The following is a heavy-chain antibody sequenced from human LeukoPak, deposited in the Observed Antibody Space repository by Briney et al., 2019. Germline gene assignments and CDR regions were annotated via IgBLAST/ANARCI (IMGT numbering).Heavy chain of an antibody. V-gene: IGHV3-23*01. Sequence: GGSLRLSCAASGFTFSSYAMSWVRQTPGKGLEWVSAISGSGGSTYYADSVKGRFTISRDNSKNTLYLQMNSLRAEDTAVYYCAKGQSYYYYGMDVWGQGTTVTVSS. CDR1: GFTFSSYA. CDR2: ISGSGGST. J-gene: IGHJ6*02. CDR3: AKGQSYYYYGMDV.